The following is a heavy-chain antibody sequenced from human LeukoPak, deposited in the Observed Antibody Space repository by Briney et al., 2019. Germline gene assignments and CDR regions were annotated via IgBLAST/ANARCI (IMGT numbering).Heavy chain of an antibody. CDR2: IYSGGST. D-gene: IGHD7-27*01. Sequence: GRSLRLSCAASGFTVSSNYMSLVRQAPGKGLEWVSVIYSGGSTYYADSVKGRFTISRDNSKNTLYLQMNSLRAEDTAVYYCARGLLTGSWYFDLWGRGTLVTVSS. J-gene: IGHJ2*01. CDR1: GFTVSSNY. CDR3: ARGLLTGSWYFDL. V-gene: IGHV3-66*01.